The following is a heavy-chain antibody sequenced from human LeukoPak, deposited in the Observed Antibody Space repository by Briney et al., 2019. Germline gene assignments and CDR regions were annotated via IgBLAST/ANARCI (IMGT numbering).Heavy chain of an antibody. CDR2: ISNNGGST. CDR1: GFTFSNYA. J-gene: IGHJ4*02. Sequence: PGGSLRLSCSASGFTFSNYAMHWVRQAPGKGLEYVSAISNNGGSTYYADSVKGRFTISRDNSKNTLYLQMSSLRAEDTAVYYCLKGTMIVVVTQTFDYWGQGTLVTVSS. D-gene: IGHD3-22*01. CDR3: LKGTMIVVVTQTFDY. V-gene: IGHV3-64D*09.